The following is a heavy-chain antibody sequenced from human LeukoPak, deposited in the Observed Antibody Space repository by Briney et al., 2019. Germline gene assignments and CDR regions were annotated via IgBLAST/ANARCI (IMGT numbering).Heavy chain of an antibody. CDR2: IRSNSDGGTI. CDR1: GFTFSNAW. J-gene: IGHJ5*02. D-gene: IGHD3-22*01. CDR3: ATDFYDST. Sequence: GGSLRLSCATSGFTFSNAWMNWVSQAPGEGLEWVGRIRSNSDGGTIDYAAPVKGRFTLSRDDSKTTLYLQMNSLQTEDTAVYYCATDFYDSTWGQGTLVTVSS. V-gene: IGHV3-15*07.